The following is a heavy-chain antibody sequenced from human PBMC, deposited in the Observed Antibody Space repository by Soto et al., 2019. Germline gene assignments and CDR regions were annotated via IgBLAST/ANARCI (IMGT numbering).Heavy chain of an antibody. V-gene: IGHV1-18*01. CDR3: ARAEKRSYDDY. Sequence: GASVKVSCKASGYTFTNYGITWVRQAPGQGLEWMGWISSYNGNTNYAQKLQGRVTMTTDTSTSTAYMELRSLRSDDTAVYYCARAEKRSYDDYWGQGTLVTVSS. J-gene: IGHJ4*02. D-gene: IGHD3-22*01. CDR1: GYTFTNYG. CDR2: ISSYNGNT.